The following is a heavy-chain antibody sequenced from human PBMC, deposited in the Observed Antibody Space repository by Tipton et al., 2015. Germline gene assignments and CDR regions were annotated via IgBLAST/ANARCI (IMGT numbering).Heavy chain of an antibody. V-gene: IGHV4-61*01. CDR2: IFHSGST. CDR3: ARGGAGYYYDSVGYLS. Sequence: TLSLTCSVSGGSVTSNNYFWSWLRQQHGKGLEWIGYIFHSGSTSYNPSLRSRVFISIDTSKNQFSLKLNSVTAADTAVYYCARGGAGYYYDSVGYLSWGQGTLVTVSS. D-gene: IGHD3-22*01. J-gene: IGHJ5*02. CDR1: GGSVTSNNYF.